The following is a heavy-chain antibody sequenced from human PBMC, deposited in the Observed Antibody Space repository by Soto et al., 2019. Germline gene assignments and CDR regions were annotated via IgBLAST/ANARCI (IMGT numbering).Heavy chain of an antibody. V-gene: IGHV1-69*10. CDR1: GGSFSTYT. CDR2: IIPMFGII. J-gene: IGHJ4*02. Sequence: SGKVSCKVSGGSFSTYTLTWVRQAPGQGLEWMGGIIPMFGIINYAQKFQGRVTITADRSTTTAYMELISLRSDDTAVYYCAILNPITGVYWGQGAQVTVSS. CDR3: AILNPITGVY. D-gene: IGHD5-12*01.